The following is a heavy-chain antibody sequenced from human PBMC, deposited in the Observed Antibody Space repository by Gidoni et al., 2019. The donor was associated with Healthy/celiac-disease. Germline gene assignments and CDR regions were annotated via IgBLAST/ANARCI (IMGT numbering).Heavy chain of an antibody. J-gene: IGHJ4*02. Sequence: GAGLLKPSETLSLPCAVYGGSFSGSYCSWIRQPPGKGLEWIGEINHSGSTNYNPSLKSRVTISVDTSTNQFSLKLSSVTAADTAVYYCARGRVRCEVRPAYSSAGYFDYWGQGTLVTVSS. D-gene: IGHD6-25*01. CDR2: INHSGST. CDR3: ARGRVRCEVRPAYSSAGYFDY. CDR1: GGSFSGSY. V-gene: IGHV4-34*01.